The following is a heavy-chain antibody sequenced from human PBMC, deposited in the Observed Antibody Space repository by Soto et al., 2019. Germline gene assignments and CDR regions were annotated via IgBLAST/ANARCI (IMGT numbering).Heavy chain of an antibody. V-gene: IGHV3-74*01. Sequence: EVQLVQSGGGLAQPGGSLRLTCAASGYTFTRYWMHWVRRVPGKGLVWVSRINTAGSSTNYADSVKGRFTISRDNAKNPVFLQRDRLRVEDSAVYYCVRQGGSYCGGDCYQHWGQGTVVTVSS. CDR1: GYTFTRYW. D-gene: IGHD2-21*02. CDR3: VRQGGSYCGGDCYQH. CDR2: INTAGSST. J-gene: IGHJ4*02.